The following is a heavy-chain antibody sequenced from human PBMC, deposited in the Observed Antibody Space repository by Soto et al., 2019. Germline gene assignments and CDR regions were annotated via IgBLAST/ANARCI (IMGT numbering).Heavy chain of an antibody. V-gene: IGHV1-69*13. Sequence: ASVKVSCKASGGTFSSYAISWVRQAPGQGLEWMGGIIPIFGTANYAQQFQGRVTITADESTSTAYMELSSLRSEDTAVYYCARNHPPEYYFDYWGQGTLVSVSS. J-gene: IGHJ4*02. CDR3: ARNHPPEYYFDY. CDR1: GGTFSSYA. CDR2: IIPIFGTA.